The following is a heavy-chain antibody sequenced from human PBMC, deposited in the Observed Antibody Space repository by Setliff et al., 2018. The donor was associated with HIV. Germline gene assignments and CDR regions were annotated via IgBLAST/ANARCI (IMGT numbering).Heavy chain of an antibody. CDR3: ALPYCGGGNCWSSAPLPPAGWFDP. CDR1: GGTFSSYV. Sequence: ASVKVSCKASGGTFSSYVISWVRQAPGQGPEWMGGIIPMYGVANYAQKFQGRVTITTDESTSTAYMELSSLRSEDTAVYYCALPYCGGGNCWSSAPLPPAGWFDPWGQGTLVTVSS. J-gene: IGHJ5*02. CDR2: IIPMYGVA. D-gene: IGHD2-15*01. V-gene: IGHV1-69*05.